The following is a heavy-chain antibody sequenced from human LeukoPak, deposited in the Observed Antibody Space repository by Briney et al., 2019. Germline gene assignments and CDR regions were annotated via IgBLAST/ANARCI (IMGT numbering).Heavy chain of an antibody. J-gene: IGHJ4*02. V-gene: IGHV5-10-1*01. CDR1: GYSFTSYW. CDR2: IDASDSYT. Sequence: GESLKISCKGSGYSFTSYWISWVRQMPGKGLEWMGRIDASDSYTNYSPSFQGHVTISADKSIGTAYLQWSSLKASDTAMYYCVRHLGYSGYETDDWGQGTLVTVSS. D-gene: IGHD5-12*01. CDR3: VRHLGYSGYETDD.